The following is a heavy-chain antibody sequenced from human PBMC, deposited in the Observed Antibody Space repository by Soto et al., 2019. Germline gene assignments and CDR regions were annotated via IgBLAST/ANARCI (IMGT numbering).Heavy chain of an antibody. CDR2: MNPNSGHT. J-gene: IGHJ5*02. V-gene: IGHV1-8*01. Sequence: QVQLVQSGAEVKKPGASVKVSCKASGYTFTSHDINWMRQATGQGLEWMGWMNPNSGHTNYAQKFQGRVTMTRDTSISTDYMELTNLSSEDTAIYYCASDMSTTWGQGTLVTVSS. D-gene: IGHD2-2*01. CDR3: ASDMSTT. CDR1: GYTFTSHD.